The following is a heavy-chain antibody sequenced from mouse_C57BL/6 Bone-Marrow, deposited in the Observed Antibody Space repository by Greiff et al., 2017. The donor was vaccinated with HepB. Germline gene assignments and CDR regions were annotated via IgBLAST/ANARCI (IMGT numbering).Heavy chain of an antibody. CDR2: IYPGSGST. J-gene: IGHJ3*01. V-gene: IGHV1-55*01. Sequence: QVQLQQPGAELLKPGASVKMSCKASGYTFTSYWITGVKQRPGQGLELIGDIYPGSGSTNYNEKFKSKATLTVDTSSSTAYMQLSSLTTEDSAVYYCASPSITTVVASPAWFAYWGQGTLVTVSA. D-gene: IGHD1-1*01. CDR1: GYTFTSYW. CDR3: ASPSITTVVASPAWFAY.